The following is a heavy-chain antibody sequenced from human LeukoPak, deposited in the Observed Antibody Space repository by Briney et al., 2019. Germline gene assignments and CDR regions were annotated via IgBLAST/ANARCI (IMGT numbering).Heavy chain of an antibody. Sequence: ETGGSLRLSCVASGFSFSTYEMNWVRQAPGKGLEWVAYISTSGSSVYYADSLKGRFTVSRDNAKSSLFLQVDSLTVADTAVYYCARVGREVTTGYLDDWGQGTLVAVSS. CDR2: ISTSGSSV. D-gene: IGHD2-21*02. CDR1: GFSFSTYE. CDR3: ARVGREVTTGYLDD. V-gene: IGHV3-48*03. J-gene: IGHJ4*02.